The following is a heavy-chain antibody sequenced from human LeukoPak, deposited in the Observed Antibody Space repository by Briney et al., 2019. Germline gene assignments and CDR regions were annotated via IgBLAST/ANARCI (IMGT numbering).Heavy chain of an antibody. D-gene: IGHD6-6*01. J-gene: IGHJ6*02. CDR1: GFTFSSYS. Sequence: GKSLRLSCAASGFTFSSYSMNWVRQAPGKGLEWVSSISSSSSYIYYADSVKGRFTISRDNAKNSLYLQMNSLRAEDTAVYYCARDIAARPYYYGMDVWGQGTTVTVSS. CDR3: ARDIAARPYYYGMDV. CDR2: ISSSSSYI. V-gene: IGHV3-21*01.